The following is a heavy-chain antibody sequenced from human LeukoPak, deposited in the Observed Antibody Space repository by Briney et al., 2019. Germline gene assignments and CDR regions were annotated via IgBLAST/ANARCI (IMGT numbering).Heavy chain of an antibody. D-gene: IGHD4-17*01. CDR3: ATTVTGLGNFDH. J-gene: IGHJ4*02. CDR2: SSSGSSTI. CDR1: GFTFSTYS. Sequence: PGGSLRLSCAASGFTFSTYSMNWVRQAPGKGLEWVPYSSSGSSTIYYADSVKGRFTISRDNAMNSQYLQMSSLRAEDTAMYYCATTVTGLGNFDHWGQGTLVTVSS. V-gene: IGHV3-48*01.